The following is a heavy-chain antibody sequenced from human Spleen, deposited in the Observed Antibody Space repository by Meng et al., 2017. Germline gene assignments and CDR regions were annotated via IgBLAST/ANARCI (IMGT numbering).Heavy chain of an antibody. CDR1: GFTFGDYA. CDR3: ARGAVIHVWLRMIDTFDL. V-gene: IGHV3-49*03. Sequence: GESLKISCTGSGFTFGDYAMSWFRQGPGKGLEWLGFIRSKAYDGTTEYAASVKDRFTISRDDSKNIAYLQMNSLKSEDTAVYYCARGAVIHVWLRMIDTFDLWGQGTMVTVSS. CDR2: IRSKAYDGTT. D-gene: IGHD3-16*01. J-gene: IGHJ3*01.